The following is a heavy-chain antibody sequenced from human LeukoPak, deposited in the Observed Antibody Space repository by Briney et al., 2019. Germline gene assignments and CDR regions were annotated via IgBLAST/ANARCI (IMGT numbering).Heavy chain of an antibody. J-gene: IGHJ4*02. CDR1: GDSISSGSYY. CDR2: IYTSGGT. CDR3: ATLYSSGWYYFDY. D-gene: IGHD6-19*01. Sequence: TSETLSLTCTVSGDSISSGSYYWSWIRQPAGKGLEWIGRIYTSGGTNYNPSLKSRVTISVDTSKNQFSLKLSSVTAADTAVYYCATLYSSGWYYFDYWGQGTLVAVSS. V-gene: IGHV4-61*02.